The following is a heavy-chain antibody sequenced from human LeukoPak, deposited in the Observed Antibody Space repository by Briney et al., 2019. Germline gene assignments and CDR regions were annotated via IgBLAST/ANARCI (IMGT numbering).Heavy chain of an antibody. CDR1: GGSISSHF. V-gene: IGHV4-59*11. D-gene: IGHD3-10*01. CDR2: MFYSGST. J-gene: IGHJ5*02. Sequence: SETLSLTCTVSGGSISSHFWSWIRQPPGEGLEWIGYMFYSGSTNYNPSLKSRVTISVDASKNQFSLKLTPVSAADTAVYYCARDRAPVTMIRGAPGGFDPWGQGTLVTVSS. CDR3: ARDRAPVTMIRGAPGGFDP.